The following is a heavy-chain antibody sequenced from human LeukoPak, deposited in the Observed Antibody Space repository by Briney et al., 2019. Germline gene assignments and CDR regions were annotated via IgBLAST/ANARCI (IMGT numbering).Heavy chain of an antibody. CDR3: VRGISSWLVDNFDY. D-gene: IGHD6-13*01. CDR1: GLTFSTST. Sequence: GGSLRLSCAASGLTFSTSTIHWVRQGPDKGLEWVTFTSYDGTNGYADSVKGRFTISRDNSKNTLYLQMSSLRPEDTAVYYCVRGISSWLVDNFDYWGQGTLVTVSS. CDR2: TSYDGTNG. V-gene: IGHV3-30*14. J-gene: IGHJ4*02.